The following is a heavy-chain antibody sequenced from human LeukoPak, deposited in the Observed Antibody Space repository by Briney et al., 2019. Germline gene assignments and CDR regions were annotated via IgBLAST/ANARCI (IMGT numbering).Heavy chain of an antibody. V-gene: IGHV1-2*02. D-gene: IGHD5-18*01. CDR3: ARGRYSYGLGGDY. CDR1: GYTFTGYY. Sequence: WASVKVSCKASGYTFTGYYMHWVRQAPGQGLEWMGWINPNSGGTNYAQKFQGRVTMTRDTSISTAYMELRSLRSDDTAVYYCARGRYSYGLGGDYWGQGTLVTVSS. J-gene: IGHJ4*02. CDR2: INPNSGGT.